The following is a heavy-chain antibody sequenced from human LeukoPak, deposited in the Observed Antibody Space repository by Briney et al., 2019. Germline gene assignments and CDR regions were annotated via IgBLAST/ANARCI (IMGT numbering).Heavy chain of an antibody. CDR2: INHSGST. D-gene: IGHD6-19*01. Sequence: PSETLSLTCAVYGGSFSGYYWSWIRQPPGKGLEWIGEINHSGSTNYNPSLKSRVTISVGTSKNQFSLKLSSVTAADTAVYYCARNTIAVADIYCYYGMDVWGQGTTVTVSS. J-gene: IGHJ6*02. CDR3: ARNTIAVADIYCYYGMDV. CDR1: GGSFSGYY. V-gene: IGHV4-34*01.